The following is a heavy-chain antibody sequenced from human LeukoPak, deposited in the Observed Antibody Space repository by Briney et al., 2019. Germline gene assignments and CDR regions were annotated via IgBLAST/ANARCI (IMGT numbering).Heavy chain of an antibody. CDR2: INPSGGST. Sequence: GASVKVSCKASGGTFSRSLISWVRQAPGQGLEWMGIINPSGGSTSYAQKFQGRVTMTRDTSTSTVYMELSSLRSEDTAVYYCARDSLNYYDSSGYYYFDYWGRGTLVTVSS. D-gene: IGHD3-22*01. J-gene: IGHJ4*02. CDR3: ARDSLNYYDSSGYYYFDY. CDR1: GGTFSRSL. V-gene: IGHV1-46*01.